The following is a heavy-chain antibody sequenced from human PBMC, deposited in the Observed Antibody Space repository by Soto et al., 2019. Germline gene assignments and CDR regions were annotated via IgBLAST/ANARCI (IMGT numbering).Heavy chain of an antibody. Sequence: QVQLVQSGAEVKKPGSSVKVSCTASGGTFSSYAISWVRQAPGQGLEWMGGIIPIFGTANYAQKFQGRVTITADESTSTAYMELSSLRAEDTAVYYFAREGGDHGVYGPHAFDIWGQGTMVTVSS. J-gene: IGHJ3*02. CDR1: GGTFSSYA. CDR3: AREGGDHGVYGPHAFDI. V-gene: IGHV1-69*12. D-gene: IGHD2-21*01. CDR2: IIPIFGTA.